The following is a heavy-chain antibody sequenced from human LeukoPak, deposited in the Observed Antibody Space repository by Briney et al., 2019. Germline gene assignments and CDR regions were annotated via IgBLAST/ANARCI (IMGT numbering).Heavy chain of an antibody. J-gene: IGHJ4*02. CDR1: GFTFSSYG. D-gene: IGHD5-18*01. V-gene: IGHV3-33*01. CDR2: IWYDGSNK. CDR3: ARDREQPVDTAMVEFFDY. Sequence: GGSLRLSCAASGFTFSSYGMPWVRQAPGKGLEWVAVIWYDGSNKYYADSVKGRFTISRDNSKNTLYLQMNSLGAEDTAVYYCARDREQPVDTAMVEFFDYWGQGTLVTVSS.